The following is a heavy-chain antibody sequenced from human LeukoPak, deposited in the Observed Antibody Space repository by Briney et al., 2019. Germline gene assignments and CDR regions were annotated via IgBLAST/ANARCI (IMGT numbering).Heavy chain of an antibody. Sequence: GGSLRLSCTASGFTFSSYAMHWVRQAPGKGLEWVAVIWSDTTKKYYADSVKGRFTISGDNSKNTLYLQMSSLRAEDTAMYYCARDRLTTVTTFHFDYWGQGTLVTVSS. V-gene: IGHV3-33*01. CDR1: GFTFSSYA. J-gene: IGHJ4*02. CDR2: IWSDTTKK. D-gene: IGHD4-17*01. CDR3: ARDRLTTVTTFHFDY.